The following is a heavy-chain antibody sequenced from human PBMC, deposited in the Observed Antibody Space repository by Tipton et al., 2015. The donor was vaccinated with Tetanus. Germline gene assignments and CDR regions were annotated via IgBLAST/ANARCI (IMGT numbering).Heavy chain of an antibody. CDR3: ASEWFGSTID. J-gene: IGHJ4*02. D-gene: IGHD3-10*01. CDR1: GFTFSDYY. V-gene: IGHV3-11*01. CDR2: ISNSGSNI. Sequence: SGFTFSDYYMNWIRQAPGKGLEWVSYISNSGSNIYYADSVKGRFTISRDNAKNSLHLEMNSLRAEDTAVYYCASEWFGSTIDWGQGTLVTVAS.